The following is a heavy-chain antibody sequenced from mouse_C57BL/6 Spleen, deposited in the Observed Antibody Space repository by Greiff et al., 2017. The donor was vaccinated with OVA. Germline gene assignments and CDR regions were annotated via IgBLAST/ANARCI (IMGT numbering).Heavy chain of an antibody. CDR1: GYTFTSYW. CDR3: ARRSSWFAY. CDR2: IDPSDSYT. J-gene: IGHJ3*01. V-gene: IGHV1-50*01. Sequence: QVQLQQPGAELVKPGASVKLSCKASGYTFTSYWMQWVKQRPGQGLEWIGEIDPSDSYTNYNQKFKGKATLTVDTSSSTAYMQLSSLTSEDSAVYDCARRSSWFAYWGQGTLVTVSA.